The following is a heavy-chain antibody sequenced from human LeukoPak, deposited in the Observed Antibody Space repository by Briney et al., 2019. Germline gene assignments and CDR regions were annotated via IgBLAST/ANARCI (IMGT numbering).Heavy chain of an antibody. CDR3: ARHQKYYYGSGSPQNWFDP. CDR2: MSHSGSA. CDR1: GGSFSGYY. D-gene: IGHD3-10*01. V-gene: IGHV4-34*01. J-gene: IGHJ5*02. Sequence: SETLSLTCAVYGGSFSGYYWTWISQPPGKGLEWIGEMSHSGSANYNPSLKSRVTISVDTSKNQCSLRLSSVTAADTAVYYCARHQKYYYGSGSPQNWFDPWGQGTLVTVSS.